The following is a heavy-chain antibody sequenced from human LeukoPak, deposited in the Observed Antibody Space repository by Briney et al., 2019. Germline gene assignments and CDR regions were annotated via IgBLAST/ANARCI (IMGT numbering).Heavy chain of an antibody. CDR1: GFTFSDYY. Sequence: GGSLRLSCAASGFTFSDYYMSWIRQAPGRGLEWISYISSSSSYTNYADSVKGRITMSRDNSKNSLYLQMNSLRVEDTAIYYCARDGSGNNYSFDYWGQGILVTVSS. CDR3: ARDGSGNNYSFDY. D-gene: IGHD3-10*01. J-gene: IGHJ4*02. V-gene: IGHV3-11*05. CDR2: ISSSSSYT.